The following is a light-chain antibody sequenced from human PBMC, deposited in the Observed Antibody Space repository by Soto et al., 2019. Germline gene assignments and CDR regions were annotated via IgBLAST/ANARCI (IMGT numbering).Light chain of an antibody. J-gene: IGKJ1*01. CDR2: WAS. Sequence: DIVMTQSPDSLAVSLGERATISCRSSQSVLYSSNNKNYLAWYQQKRGQPPKVLIYWASTRESGVPDRFSGSGSGTDFTLTINSLQAEDVAVYYCQQYNNWPPPVTFGQGTKVDIK. V-gene: IGKV4-1*01. CDR1: QSVLYSSNNKNY. CDR3: QQYNNWPPPVT.